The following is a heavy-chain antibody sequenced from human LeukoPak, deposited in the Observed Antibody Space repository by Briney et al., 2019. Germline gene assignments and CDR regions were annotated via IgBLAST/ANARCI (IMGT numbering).Heavy chain of an antibody. J-gene: IGHJ4*02. CDR2: IKSKTDGGTT. Sequence: KSGGSLRLSCAASGFTFSNAWMSWVRQAPGKGLEWVGRIKSKTDGGTTDYAAPVKGRFTISRDDSKNTLYLQMNSLKTEDTAVYYCTTDPSVATRVYWSQGTLVTVSS. CDR3: TTDPSVATRVY. CDR1: GFTFSNAW. V-gene: IGHV3-15*01. D-gene: IGHD1-26*01.